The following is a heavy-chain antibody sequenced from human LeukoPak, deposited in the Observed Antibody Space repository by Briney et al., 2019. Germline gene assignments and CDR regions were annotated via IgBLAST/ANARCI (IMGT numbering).Heavy chain of an antibody. D-gene: IGHD6-13*01. CDR2: IKQDGSEK. J-gene: IGHJ4*02. V-gene: IGHV3-7*01. Sequence: GGSLRLSCAASGFTFSSYWMSWVRQAPGKGPEWVANIKQDGSEKYYVDSVKGRFTISRDNAKNSLYLQMNSLRAEDTAVYYCARVNAAAAGITLDLYYFDYWGQGTLVTVSS. CDR3: ARVNAAAAGITLDLYYFDY. CDR1: GFTFSSYW.